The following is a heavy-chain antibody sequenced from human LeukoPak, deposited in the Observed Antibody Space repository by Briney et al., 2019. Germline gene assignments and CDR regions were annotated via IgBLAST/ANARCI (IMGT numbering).Heavy chain of an antibody. J-gene: IGHJ4*02. CDR2: ISWNSGSI. Sequence: GGSLRLSCAASGFTFDDYAMHWVRQAPGKGLEWVSGISWNSGSIGYADSVKGRFTISRDNAKNSLYLQMNSLRAEDTALYYCATPEGYWGQGTLVTVSS. CDR1: GFTFDDYA. CDR3: ATPEGY. V-gene: IGHV3-9*01.